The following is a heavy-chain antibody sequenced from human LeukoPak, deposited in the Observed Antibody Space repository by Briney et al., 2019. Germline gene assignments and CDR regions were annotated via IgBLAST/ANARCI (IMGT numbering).Heavy chain of an antibody. D-gene: IGHD3-22*01. Sequence: ASVKVSCKASTYTFTRYGISWVRQAPGQGLEWMGLINPSGSSTIYAQKFQGRVTMTRDMSTSTDYMELSSLRSEDTAVYYCARDPVHFYDSSGYWTYWGQGTLVTVSS. CDR1: TYTFTRYG. J-gene: IGHJ4*02. CDR3: ARDPVHFYDSSGYWTY. V-gene: IGHV1-46*01. CDR2: INPSGSST.